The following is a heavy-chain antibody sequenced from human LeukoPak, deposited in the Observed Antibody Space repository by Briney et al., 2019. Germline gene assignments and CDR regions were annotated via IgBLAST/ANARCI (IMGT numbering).Heavy chain of an antibody. CDR3: ARVKSMVSDY. CDR1: GGSISSGGYY. V-gene: IGHV4-31*03. J-gene: IGHJ4*02. D-gene: IGHD3-10*01. Sequence: SETLSLTCTVSGGSISSGGYYWSWIRQHPGKGLEWIGYIYYSGSTYYNPSLKSRVTILVDTSKNQFSLKLSSVTAADTAVYYCARVKSMVSDYWGQGTLVTVSS. CDR2: IYYSGST.